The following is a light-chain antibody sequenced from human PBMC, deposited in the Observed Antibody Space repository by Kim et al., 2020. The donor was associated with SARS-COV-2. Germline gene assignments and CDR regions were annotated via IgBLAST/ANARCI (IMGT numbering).Light chain of an antibody. V-gene: IGLV1-44*01. CDR2: SNN. CDR1: SSNIGSNT. Sequence: ELTQPPSASGTPGQRVTISCSGSSSNIGSNTVNWYQQLPGTASKLLIYSNNQRPSGVPDRFSGSKSGTSASLAINGLQSEDEADYYCAAWDDSLNGVVFGGGTQLTVL. CDR3: AAWDDSLNGVV. J-gene: IGLJ2*01.